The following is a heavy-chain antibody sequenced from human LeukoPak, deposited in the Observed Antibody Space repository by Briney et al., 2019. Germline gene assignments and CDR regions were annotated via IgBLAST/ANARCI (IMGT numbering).Heavy chain of an antibody. V-gene: IGHV3-48*02. Sequence: GGSLRLSCAASGFTFSRFGMNWVRQAPGKGLEWVSYISSTGSPIYYADSVKGRYTISRDNAKNSLYLQMNSLRDDDTAVYYCAQKGGTDYWGQGTLVTVSS. CDR3: AQKGGTDY. J-gene: IGHJ4*02. CDR2: ISSTGSPI. CDR1: GFTFSRFG. D-gene: IGHD2-15*01.